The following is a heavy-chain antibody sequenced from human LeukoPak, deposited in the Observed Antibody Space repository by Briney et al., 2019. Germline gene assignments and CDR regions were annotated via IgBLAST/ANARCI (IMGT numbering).Heavy chain of an antibody. CDR2: ICYSGST. CDR1: GGSISSNNYY. V-gene: IGHV4-39*01. J-gene: IGHJ3*02. Sequence: SETLSLTCTVSGGSISSNNYYWGWIRQPPGKGLEWIGSICYSGSTYYNPSLKSRVIISVDTSKNQFSLKLSSVTAADTAVYYCARLGIAVAGNRAFDIWGQGTMVTVSS. CDR3: ARLGIAVAGNRAFDI. D-gene: IGHD6-19*01.